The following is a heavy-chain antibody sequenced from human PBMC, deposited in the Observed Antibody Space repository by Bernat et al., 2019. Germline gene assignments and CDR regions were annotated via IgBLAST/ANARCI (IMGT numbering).Heavy chain of an antibody. Sequence: EVQLVESGGGLVKPGGSLRLSCAASGFTFSSYSMNWVRQAPGKGLVWVSRINSDGSSTSYADSVKGRFTISRDNAKNTLYLQMNSLSAEDTAVYYCARVSGGPYYYYYMDVWGKGTTVTVSS. CDR3: ARVSGGPYYYYYMDV. J-gene: IGHJ6*03. CDR2: INSDGSST. D-gene: IGHD3-16*01. CDR1: GFTFSSYS. V-gene: IGHV3-74*02.